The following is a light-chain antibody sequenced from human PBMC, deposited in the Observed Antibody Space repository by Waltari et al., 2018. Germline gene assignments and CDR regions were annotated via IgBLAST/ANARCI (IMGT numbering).Light chain of an antibody. CDR3: QQYNNWPLT. V-gene: IGKV3-15*01. J-gene: IGKJ4*01. CDR1: QSVSSS. CDR2: GAS. Sequence: EIVMTQSPATLSVSPGERATLSCRASQSVSSSLAWYQQKPGQAPRLLIYGASARATGIPARFSGSGSGTEFTLTISSLQSGDFAVYYCQQYNNWPLTFGGGTKVDIK.